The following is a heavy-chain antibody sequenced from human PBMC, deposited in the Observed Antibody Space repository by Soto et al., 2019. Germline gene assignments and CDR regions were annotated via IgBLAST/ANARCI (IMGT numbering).Heavy chain of an antibody. CDR1: GFTFDDYV. D-gene: IGHD2-2*01. CDR3: AKDMSARSDSWLNGFYP. Sequence: GGSLRLSCAASGFTFDDYVMHWVRQAPGKGLEWVSGISWKSGTIGYADSVQGRFTISRDNAKNSLYLQMSSLRTEDTAFYYCAKDMSARSDSWLNGFYPLGQGTLLTISS. CDR2: ISWKSGTI. V-gene: IGHV3-9*01. J-gene: IGHJ5*02.